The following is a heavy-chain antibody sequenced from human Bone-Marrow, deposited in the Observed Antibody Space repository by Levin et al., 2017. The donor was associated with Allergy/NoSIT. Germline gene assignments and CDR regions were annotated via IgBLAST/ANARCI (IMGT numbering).Heavy chain of an antibody. CDR2: FDPEDGET. V-gene: IGHV1-24*01. J-gene: IGHJ4*02. Sequence: RGESLKISCKVSGYTLTDLSIHWVRQAPGKGLEWMGGFDPEDGETIFAQNFQGRVTMTEDTSTDTAYMELSSLRSEDTAVYYCATVHGRDVLRWFGEFTYWGQGTLVTVSS. D-gene: IGHD3-10*01. CDR3: ATVHGRDVLRWFGEFTY. CDR1: GYTLTDLS.